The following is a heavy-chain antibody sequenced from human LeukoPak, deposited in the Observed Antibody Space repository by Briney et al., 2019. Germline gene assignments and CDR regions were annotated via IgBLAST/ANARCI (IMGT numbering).Heavy chain of an antibody. Sequence: SETLSLICAVYGGSFSGYYWSWIRHPPGKGLEWIGEINHSGSTNYNPSLKSRVTISVDKSKNQFSLKLSSVTAADTAVYYCARGGSIAAAGTRVPFGYWGQGTLVTVPS. V-gene: IGHV4-34*01. CDR2: INHSGST. CDR3: ARGGSIAAAGTRVPFGY. J-gene: IGHJ4*02. D-gene: IGHD6-13*01. CDR1: GGSFSGYY.